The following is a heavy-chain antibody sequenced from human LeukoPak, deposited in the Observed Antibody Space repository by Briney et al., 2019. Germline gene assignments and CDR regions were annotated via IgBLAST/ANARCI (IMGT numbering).Heavy chain of an antibody. V-gene: IGHV3-21*01. D-gene: IGHD3-22*01. CDR3: VTHTSGRY. CDR1: GFTFSSYS. CDR2: ISSSSSYI. Sequence: NPGGSLRLSCSASGFTFSSYSVNWVRQATGKGLEWVSFISSSSSYIYQADSVKGRFTISRDNAKNSLYLQMNSLRAEDSAVYYCVTHTSGRYWGLGTLVTVSS. J-gene: IGHJ4*02.